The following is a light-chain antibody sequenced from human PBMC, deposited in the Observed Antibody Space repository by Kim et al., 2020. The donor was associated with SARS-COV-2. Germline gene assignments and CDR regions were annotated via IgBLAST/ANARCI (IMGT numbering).Light chain of an antibody. CDR2: AGS. Sequence: VSPGETATLSGRASQSVSSNLAWYQQKTGQAPRLLIYAGSTRATGIPATFSGSGSGADFTLTISSLQSEDFAIYYCQQYNNWPFTFGPGTKVDIK. J-gene: IGKJ3*01. CDR1: QSVSSN. CDR3: QQYNNWPFT. V-gene: IGKV3-15*01.